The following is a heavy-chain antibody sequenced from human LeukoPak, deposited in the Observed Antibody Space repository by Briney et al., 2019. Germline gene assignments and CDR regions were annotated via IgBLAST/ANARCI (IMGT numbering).Heavy chain of an antibody. J-gene: IGHJ5*02. D-gene: IGHD4-11*01. Sequence: PSETLSLTCTVSGGSISSGSYYWSWIRQPAGKGLEWIGRIYTSGSTNYNPSLKSRVTISVDTSKNQFSLKLTSVTAADTAVYYCAREDYSYPTSGSFDPWGQGTLVTVSS. V-gene: IGHV4-61*02. CDR2: IYTSGST. CDR3: AREDYSYPTSGSFDP. CDR1: GGSISSGSYY.